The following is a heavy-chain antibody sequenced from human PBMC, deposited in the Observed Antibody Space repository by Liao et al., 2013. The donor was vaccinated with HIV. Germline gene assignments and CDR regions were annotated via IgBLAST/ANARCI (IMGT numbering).Heavy chain of an antibody. J-gene: IGHJ4*02. CDR1: GDSMNSRHYY. V-gene: IGHV4-30-4*08. CDR3: ARGADHYFDY. CDR2: ISYSGNT. Sequence: QLQLQESGPGLVKSSETLSLTCTVSGDSMNSRHYYWGWIRQPPGKGLEWIGYISYSGNTYYNPSLKSRLTISADTSKNQFSLRLSSVTAADTAVYYCARGADHYFDYWGQGTLVTVSS.